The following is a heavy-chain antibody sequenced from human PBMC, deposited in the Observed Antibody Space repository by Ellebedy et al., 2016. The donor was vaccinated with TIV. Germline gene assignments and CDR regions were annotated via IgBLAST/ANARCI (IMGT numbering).Heavy chain of an antibody. CDR1: GFTFSSYA. J-gene: IGHJ4*02. V-gene: IGHV3-23*01. D-gene: IGHD3-22*01. CDR2: ISGSGGTT. CDR3: AKTLISMKVVVITTYFDN. Sequence: PGGSLRLSCAASGFTFSSYAMSWVRQAPGKGPESVSAISGSGGTTYYADSVKGRFTISRDNSKNTLYLQMNSLRAEDTAVYCCAKTLISMKVVVITTYFDNWGQGTLVTVSS.